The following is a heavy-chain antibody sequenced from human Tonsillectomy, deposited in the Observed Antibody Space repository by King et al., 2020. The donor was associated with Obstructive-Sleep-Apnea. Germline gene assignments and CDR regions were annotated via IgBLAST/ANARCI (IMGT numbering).Heavy chain of an antibody. Sequence: VQLQESGPGLVKPSETLSLTCTVSGGSISSYYWSWIRQPPGKGLEWIGYIYYSGSTNYNPSLKSRVTISVDTSKNQFSLKLSSVTAADTAVYYCARVLYGDYPWYYFDYWGQGTLVTVSS. CDR2: IYYSGST. J-gene: IGHJ4*02. D-gene: IGHD4-17*01. CDR3: ARVLYGDYPWYYFDY. CDR1: GGSISSYY. V-gene: IGHV4-59*01.